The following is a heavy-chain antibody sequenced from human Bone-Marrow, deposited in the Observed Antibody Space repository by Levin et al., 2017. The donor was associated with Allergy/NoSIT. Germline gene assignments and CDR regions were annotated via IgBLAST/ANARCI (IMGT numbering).Heavy chain of an antibody. J-gene: IGHJ4*02. CDR2: IYYSGST. CDR1: GGSISSGDYY. D-gene: IGHD2-15*01. V-gene: IGHV4-30-4*01. Sequence: LRLSCTVSGGSISSGDYYWSWIRQPPGKGLEWIGYIYYSGSTYYNPSLKSRVTISVDTSKNQFSLKLSSVTAADTAVYYCARRYCSGGSCYPFDYWGQGTLVTVSS. CDR3: ARRYCSGGSCYPFDY.